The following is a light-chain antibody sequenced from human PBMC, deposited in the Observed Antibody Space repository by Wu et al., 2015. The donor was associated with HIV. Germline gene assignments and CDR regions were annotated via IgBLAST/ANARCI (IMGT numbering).Light chain of an antibody. J-gene: IGKJ1*01. CDR1: QSLSSSY. CDR3: QQYGSSPGT. V-gene: IGKV3-20*01. Sequence: EIVLTQSPGTLSLSPGDRATLSCRASQSLSSSYLAWYQQKPGQTPRLLIYGASSRATGIPDRFSGSGSGTDFTLTISRLEPEDFVVYYCQQYGSSPGTFGQGTKVEIK. CDR2: GAS.